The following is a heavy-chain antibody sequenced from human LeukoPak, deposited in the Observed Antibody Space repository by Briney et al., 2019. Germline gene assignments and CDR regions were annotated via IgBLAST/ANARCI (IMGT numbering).Heavy chain of an antibody. J-gene: IGHJ4*02. V-gene: IGHV3-74*01. Sequence: WGSLRLSCAASGFTFSTYWMHWVRQAPGKGLVWVSLIYSHGSGTTYADSVKGRFTISRDNANNTLYLQMSSLRAEDTAVYYCARGGPRGSYFDYWGQGALVTVSS. CDR3: ARGGPRGSYFDY. CDR2: IYSHGSGT. D-gene: IGHD1-26*01. CDR1: GFTFSTYW.